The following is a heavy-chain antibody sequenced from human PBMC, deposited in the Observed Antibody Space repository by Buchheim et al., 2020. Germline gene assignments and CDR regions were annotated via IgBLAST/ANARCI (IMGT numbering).Heavy chain of an antibody. J-gene: IGHJ6*02. CDR1: GYTFTGYY. CDR3: AREEAGHSSGWWSGYYYYYYGMDV. D-gene: IGHD6-19*01. V-gene: IGHV1-2*02. Sequence: QVQLVQSGAEVKKPGASVKVSCKASGYTFTGYYMHWVRQAPGQGLEWMGWINPNSGGTNYAQKFQGRVTMTRDTSISTAYMELSRLRSDDTAVYYCAREEAGHSSGWWSGYYYYYYGMDVWGQGTT. CDR2: INPNSGGT.